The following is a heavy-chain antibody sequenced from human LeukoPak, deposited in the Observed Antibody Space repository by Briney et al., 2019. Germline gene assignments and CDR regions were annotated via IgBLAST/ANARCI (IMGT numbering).Heavy chain of an antibody. CDR2: ISAYNGNT. V-gene: IGHV1-18*01. Sequence: ASVKVSCKGSGYTFTSYGISWVRQAPGQGLEWMGWISAYNGNTNYAQKLQGRVTMNTDTSTSTAYMELTSLRSGDTAVYYCARLKMATNPHYYSYMHVWGKGSTVNLSS. J-gene: IGHJ6*03. CDR3: ARLKMATNPHYYSYMHV. CDR1: GYTFTSYG. D-gene: IGHD5-24*01.